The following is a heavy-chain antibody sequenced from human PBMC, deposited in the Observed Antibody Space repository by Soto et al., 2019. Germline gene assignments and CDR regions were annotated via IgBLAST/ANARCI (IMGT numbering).Heavy chain of an antibody. D-gene: IGHD2-8*02. V-gene: IGHV1-69*13. J-gene: IGHJ6*02. Sequence: SVKVSCKDSGGTFSSYAISWVRQATGQGLEWMGGIIPIFGTANYAQKFQGGVTITADESTSTAYMELSSLRSEDTAVYYCARLGFCTGTNCNHYFYYYAMDIWGQGTTVTVSS. CDR3: ARLGFCTGTNCNHYFYYYAMDI. CDR2: IIPIFGTA. CDR1: GGTFSSYA.